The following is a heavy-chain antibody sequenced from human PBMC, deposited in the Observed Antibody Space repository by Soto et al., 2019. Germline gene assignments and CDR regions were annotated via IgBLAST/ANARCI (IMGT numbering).Heavy chain of an antibody. V-gene: IGHV4-31*03. CDR2: IYYSGST. Sequence: QVQLQESGPGLVKPSQTLSLTCTVSGGSISSGGYYWSWIRQHPGKGLEWIGYIYYSGSTYYNPSLKSRVTISVDPYKSQFSLKLSSVTAADTAVYYCARGTLGAIFDYWGQGTLVTVSA. CDR1: GGSISSGGYY. D-gene: IGHD3-16*01. J-gene: IGHJ4*02. CDR3: ARGTLGAIFDY.